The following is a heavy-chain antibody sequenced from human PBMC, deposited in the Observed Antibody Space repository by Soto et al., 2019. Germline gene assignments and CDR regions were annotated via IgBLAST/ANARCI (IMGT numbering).Heavy chain of an antibody. CDR2: IYFNGNT. D-gene: IGHD3-16*01. CDR1: AASFSKYY. J-gene: IGHJ4*02. Sequence: SETLSLTCTVSAASFSKYYWTWIRQPPGKGLEWIGYIYFNGNTKYNPSLEGRLTISIDTSKKEFSLKLTSVTAADAAVYYCASVKFGGIVLAHWGQGTLVTVSS. V-gene: IGHV4-59*01. CDR3: ASVKFGGIVLAH.